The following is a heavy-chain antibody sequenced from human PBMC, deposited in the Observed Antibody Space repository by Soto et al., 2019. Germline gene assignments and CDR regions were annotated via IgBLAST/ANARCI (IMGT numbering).Heavy chain of an antibody. D-gene: IGHD5-18*01. Sequence: GASVKVSCKASGYTFTGYYMHWVRQAPGQGLEWMGWINPNSGGTNYAQKFQGWVTMTRDTSISTAYMELSRLRSDDTAVYYCARDLADTAMVFYYYGMDVWAKGPRSPSP. CDR1: GYTFTGYY. CDR2: INPNSGGT. J-gene: IGHJ6*02. V-gene: IGHV1-2*04. CDR3: ARDLADTAMVFYYYGMDV.